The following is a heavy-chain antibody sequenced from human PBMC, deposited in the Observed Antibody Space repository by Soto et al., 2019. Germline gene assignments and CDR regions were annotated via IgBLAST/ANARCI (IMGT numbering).Heavy chain of an antibody. D-gene: IGHD2-8*02. CDR1: DNTFTHYG. V-gene: IGHV1-18*01. CDR2: ISGYNGNT. Sequence: ASVKVSCKSSDNTFTHYGINWVRQAPGQGLEWMGWISGYNGNTKYAQKFQDRVTMTADTSTRTAFMEVRSLTSDDNGVYFCAATGGNYFGLDVWGQGTTVTVSS. J-gene: IGHJ6*02. CDR3: AATGGNYFGLDV.